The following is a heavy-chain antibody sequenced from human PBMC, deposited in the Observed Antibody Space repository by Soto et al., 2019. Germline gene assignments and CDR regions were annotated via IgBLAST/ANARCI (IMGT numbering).Heavy chain of an antibody. Sequence: ETLSLTCAVSGYSISSGYYWGWIRQPPGKGLEWIGEISQSGNTNYSPSLKSRVSISIDTSKKQFSLNLASVSAADTAVYYCARAPKVSGSSQTRPDFWGQGTLVTVSS. CDR3: ARAPKVSGSSQTRPDF. V-gene: IGHV4-38-2*01. CDR2: ISQSGNT. D-gene: IGHD6-6*01. CDR1: GYSISSGYY. J-gene: IGHJ4*02.